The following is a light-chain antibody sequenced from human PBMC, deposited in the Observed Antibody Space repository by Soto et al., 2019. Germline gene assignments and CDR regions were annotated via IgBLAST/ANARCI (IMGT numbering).Light chain of an antibody. Sequence: EDVLTQSPATLSLSPGERATLSCRASQSVSTYLAWYQQKPGQAPRLLIYDASNRATGVPDRFSGSGSDTDFTLKISRVEAEDVGVYYCMQRIEFPLTFGGGTKVDIK. V-gene: IGKV3-11*01. CDR3: MQRIEFPLT. CDR1: QSVSTY. J-gene: IGKJ4*01. CDR2: DAS.